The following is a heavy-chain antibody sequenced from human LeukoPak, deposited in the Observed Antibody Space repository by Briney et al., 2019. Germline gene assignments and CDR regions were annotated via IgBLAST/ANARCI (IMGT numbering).Heavy chain of an antibody. CDR2: IGSDYDR. J-gene: IGHJ4*02. Sequence: PGGSLRLSCAASGFPFSEYSMNWVRQAPGKGLEGVAAIGSDYDRVHEDSGKGRFTISRDNSKSTLYLQMDNLRPEDTAVYFCAKSAGVATIYFDCWGQGALVTVSS. V-gene: IGHV3-23*01. D-gene: IGHD5-12*01. CDR1: GFPFSEYS. CDR3: AKSAGVATIYFDC.